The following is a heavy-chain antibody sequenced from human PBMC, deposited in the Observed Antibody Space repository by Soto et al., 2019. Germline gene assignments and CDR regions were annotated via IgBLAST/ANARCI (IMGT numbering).Heavy chain of an antibody. CDR3: AREGSSYYYYGMDV. Sequence: PSETLSLTCTVSVGSISSGDYYWSWIRQPPGKGLEWIGYIYYSGSTYYNPSLKSRVTISVDTSKNQFSLKLSSVTAADTAVYYCAREGSSYYYYGMDVWGQGTTVTVSS. CDR1: VGSISSGDYY. CDR2: IYYSGST. V-gene: IGHV4-30-4*01. J-gene: IGHJ6*02.